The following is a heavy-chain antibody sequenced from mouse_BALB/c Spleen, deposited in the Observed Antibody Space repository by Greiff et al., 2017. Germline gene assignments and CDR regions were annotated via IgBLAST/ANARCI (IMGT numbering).Heavy chain of an antibody. CDR1: GYSITSDFA. Sequence: EVKLQESGPGLVKPSQSLSLTCTVTGYSITSDFAWNWIRQFPGNKLEWMGYISYSGSTSYNPSLKSRISITRDTSKNQFFLQLNSVTTEDTATYYCASNYYRYDGWFAYWGQGTLVTVSA. D-gene: IGHD2-14*01. CDR3: ASNYYRYDGWFAY. J-gene: IGHJ3*01. CDR2: ISYSGST. V-gene: IGHV3-2*02.